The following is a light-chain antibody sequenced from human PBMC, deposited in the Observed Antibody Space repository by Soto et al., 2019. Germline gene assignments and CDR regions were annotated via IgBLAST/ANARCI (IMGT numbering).Light chain of an antibody. Sequence: QAVVTQPPSVSGAPGQRVTISCTGNSSNIGAGYDVHWYQQLPGTAPKLLIYGNNNRPSGVPDRFSGSKSGTSASLAITGLQAEDEADYYCQSYDSSLSVVVFGGGTKLTVL. CDR1: SSNIGAGYD. J-gene: IGLJ2*01. CDR2: GNN. V-gene: IGLV1-40*01. CDR3: QSYDSSLSVVV.